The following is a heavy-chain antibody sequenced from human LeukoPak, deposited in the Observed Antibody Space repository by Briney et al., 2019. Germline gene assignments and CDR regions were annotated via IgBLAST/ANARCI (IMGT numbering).Heavy chain of an antibody. J-gene: IGHJ4*02. CDR1: GFTFSDYY. D-gene: IGHD5/OR15-5a*01. CDR2: ISGSGSHT. V-gene: IGHV3-11*06. CDR3: ARVSVCPLCHFDY. Sequence: GGSLRLSCAASGFTFSDYYMSWIRQAPGKGLEWVSYISGSGSHTTYADSVNGRFTISRDNAKSTLYLQMNSLGADDTAVYYCARVSVCPLCHFDYWGQGTLVTVSS.